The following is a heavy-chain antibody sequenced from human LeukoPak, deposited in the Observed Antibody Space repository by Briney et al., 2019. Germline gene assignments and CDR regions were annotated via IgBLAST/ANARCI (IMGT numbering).Heavy chain of an antibody. CDR3: ARDVSSMFPNWFDP. V-gene: IGHV4-31*03. CDR2: IWNSGST. D-gene: IGHD6-6*01. Sequence: PSQTLSLTCSVSGDSISSRTYYWTLIRQHPEKGLEWIGYIWNSGSTNYNPALKSRVTISVDTSKNQFSLKLTSVTAADTAIYYCARDVSSMFPNWFDPWGQGILVIVSS. CDR1: GDSISSRTYY. J-gene: IGHJ5*02.